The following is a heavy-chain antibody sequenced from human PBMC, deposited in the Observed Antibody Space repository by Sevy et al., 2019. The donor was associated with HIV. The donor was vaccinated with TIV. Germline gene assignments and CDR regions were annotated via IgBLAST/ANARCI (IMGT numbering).Heavy chain of an antibody. D-gene: IGHD3-22*01. V-gene: IGHV3-49*03. CDR2: IRSKDYGGAT. J-gene: IGHJ4*02. CDR3: TRGYYYDSSGYSDY. CDR1: GFTFGDYA. Sequence: GGSQRLSCTGSGFTFGDYAMSWFRQAPGMGLELVGFIRSKDYGGATEYAASVKGRFTISRDDSKSIADLQMNSLKTEDTAVYYCTRGYYYDSSGYSDYWGQGTLVTVSS.